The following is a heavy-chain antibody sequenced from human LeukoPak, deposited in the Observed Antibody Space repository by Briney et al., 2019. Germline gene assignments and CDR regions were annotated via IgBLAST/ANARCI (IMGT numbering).Heavy chain of an antibody. Sequence: GGSLRLSCAASGFTFRSYAMSWVRQAPGKGLEWVSVISGSGSSTYYADSVKGRFTISRDNAKNSLYLQMNSLRAEDTAVYYCAELGITMIGGVWGKGTTVTISS. CDR1: GFTFRSYA. J-gene: IGHJ6*04. D-gene: IGHD3-10*02. CDR2: ISGSGSST. CDR3: AELGITMIGGV. V-gene: IGHV3-23*01.